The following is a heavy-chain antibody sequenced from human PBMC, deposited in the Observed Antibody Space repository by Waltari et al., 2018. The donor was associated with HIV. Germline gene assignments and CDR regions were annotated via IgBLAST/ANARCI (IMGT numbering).Heavy chain of an antibody. Sequence: QPADSGRGGVQHGGSVQLSSPASGSGYSTSPMHWACQAPGKGLGWVGLICFDGEDKKYGDSVEGRFTVSRDNSTNTVYLQMDSVRPGDTAVYSCAREGDCFSNKCSGGLMSYGGQGTLVTVSS. V-gene: IGHV3-30*03. CDR2: ICFDGEDK. CDR1: GSGYSTSP. CDR3: AREGDCFSNKCSGGLMSY. J-gene: IGHJ4*02. D-gene: IGHD3-16*01.